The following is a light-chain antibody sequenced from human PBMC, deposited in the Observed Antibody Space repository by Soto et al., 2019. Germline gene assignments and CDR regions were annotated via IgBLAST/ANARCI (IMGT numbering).Light chain of an antibody. J-gene: IGKJ4*01. CDR3: QQRSNWPLI. CDR2: DAS. CDR1: QSVSSY. V-gene: IGKV3-11*01. Sequence: EIVLTQSPATLSLSPGERATLACRASQSVSSYLAWYQQKPGQAPRLVIDDASNRATGIPARFTASASGTDFTLPLSSLEPQDSTVYHCQQRSNWPLIFGGGTKVEIK.